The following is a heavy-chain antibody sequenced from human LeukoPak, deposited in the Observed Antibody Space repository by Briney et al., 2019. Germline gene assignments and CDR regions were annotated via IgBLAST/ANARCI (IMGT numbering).Heavy chain of an antibody. Sequence: SVKVSCKASGGTFSSYAISWVRQAPGQGLEWMGGIIPIFGTANYAQKFQGRVTIIADESTSTAYMELSSLRSEDTAVNYCARGVVGATTGAYSFDYWGRGTLVTVSS. CDR2: IIPIFGTA. CDR1: GGTFSSYA. V-gene: IGHV1-69*13. CDR3: ARGVVGATTGAYSFDY. D-gene: IGHD1-26*01. J-gene: IGHJ4*02.